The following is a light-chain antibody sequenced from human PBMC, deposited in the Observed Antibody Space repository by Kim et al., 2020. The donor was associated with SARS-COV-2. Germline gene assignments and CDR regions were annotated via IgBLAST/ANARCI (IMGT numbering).Light chain of an antibody. V-gene: IGKV1-13*02. CDR2: DAS. J-gene: IGKJ4*01. Sequence: AIQLTQSPSSLSASVGDRITITCRASQGIGSVLAWYQQKPGKPPNLLIYDASILESGVPSRFRGGGSGTDFILTINSLQPEDFATYYCQHFNSFPLTFGGGTKVDIK. CDR3: QHFNSFPLT. CDR1: QGIGSV.